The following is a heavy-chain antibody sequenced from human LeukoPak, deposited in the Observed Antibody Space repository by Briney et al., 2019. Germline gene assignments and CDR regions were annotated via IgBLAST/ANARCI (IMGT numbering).Heavy chain of an antibody. CDR3: ARDRGIVGTTGYYYMDV. CDR1: GGSISSYY. CDR2: IYYSGST. Sequence: PSETLSLTCTVSGGSISSYYWSWIRQPPGKGLEWIGYIYYSGSTNYNPSLKSRVTISVDKSKNQFSLKLSSVTAADTAVYYCARDRGIVGTTGYYYMDVWGKGTTVTVSS. V-gene: IGHV4-59*12. J-gene: IGHJ6*03. D-gene: IGHD1-26*01.